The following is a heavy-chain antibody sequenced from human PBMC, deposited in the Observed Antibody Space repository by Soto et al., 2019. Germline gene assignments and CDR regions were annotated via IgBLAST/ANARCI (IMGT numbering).Heavy chain of an antibody. V-gene: IGHV4-61*01. CDR3: ARDRRTGSKNNWFDP. CDR1: GDSVSSGSYY. D-gene: IGHD1-1*01. J-gene: IGHJ5*02. CDR2: IYYSGSS. Sequence: QVQLQESGPGLVKPSETLSLTCTVSGDSVSSGSYYWSWIRQPPGKGLEWIGYIYYSGSSSYNPSLKSRVTISVDTSKNQSSLKLSSVTAADTAVYYCARDRRTGSKNNWFDPWGQGTLVTVPS.